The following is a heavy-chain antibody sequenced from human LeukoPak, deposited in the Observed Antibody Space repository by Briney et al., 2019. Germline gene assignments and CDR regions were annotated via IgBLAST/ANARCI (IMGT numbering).Heavy chain of an antibody. Sequence: SVKVSCKASGGTFSSYAISWVRQAPGQGLEWMGRIIPILGIANYAQKFQGRVTITADKSTSTAYMELSSLRSEDTAVYYCATLSQPTRYYYYGMDVWGQGTTVTVSS. V-gene: IGHV1-69*04. CDR1: GGTFSSYA. D-gene: IGHD1-14*01. J-gene: IGHJ6*02. CDR2: IIPILGIA. CDR3: ATLSQPTRYYYYGMDV.